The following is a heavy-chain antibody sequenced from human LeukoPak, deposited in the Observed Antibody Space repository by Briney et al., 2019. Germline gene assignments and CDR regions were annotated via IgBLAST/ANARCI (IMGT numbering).Heavy chain of an antibody. Sequence: GGSLRLSCSASGFTFSSYTIHWVRQAPGKGLESVSAITNNGGNTYYADSVKGRFTISRDNSKNTVYLQMSSLGAEDTAVYYCVIVRGYFDSSGSDYWGQGTLVTVSS. V-gene: IGHV3-64D*06. CDR1: GFTFSSYT. J-gene: IGHJ4*02. CDR3: VIVRGYFDSSGSDY. D-gene: IGHD3-9*01. CDR2: ITNNGGNT.